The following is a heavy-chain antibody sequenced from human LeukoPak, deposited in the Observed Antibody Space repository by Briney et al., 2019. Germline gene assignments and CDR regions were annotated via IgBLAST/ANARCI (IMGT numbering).Heavy chain of an antibody. D-gene: IGHD3-22*01. CDR3: ATNYYDSSGYFPDFDY. Sequence: GGSLRLSCAASGFTFSSYAMNWVRQAPMKGLEWVSGISGSGRDTYYADSVKGRFTTSRDNSKNTLYLQMNSLRADDTAVYYCATNYYDSSGYFPDFDYGGQGAQVSVSS. J-gene: IGHJ4*02. CDR1: GFTFSSYA. V-gene: IGHV3-23*01. CDR2: ISGSGRDT.